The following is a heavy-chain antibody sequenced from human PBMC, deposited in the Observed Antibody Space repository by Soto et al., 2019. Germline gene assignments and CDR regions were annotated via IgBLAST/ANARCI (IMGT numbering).Heavy chain of an antibody. Sequence: QVQLQQWGAGLLKPSETLSLICAVYGGSFSGFYWSWVRQPPGKGLEWIGDINQSGSTNYNPSLKSRVTMSVDTSKNQFSLKLSSVTAADTAVYYCARGSRFDPWGQGTLVTVSS. J-gene: IGHJ5*02. CDR3: ARGSRFDP. V-gene: IGHV4-34*01. CDR1: GGSFSGFY. CDR2: INQSGST.